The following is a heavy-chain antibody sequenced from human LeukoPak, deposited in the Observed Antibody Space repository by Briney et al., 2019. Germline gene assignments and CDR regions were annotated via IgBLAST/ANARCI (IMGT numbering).Heavy chain of an antibody. CDR1: GGSISSYY. Sequence: SETLSLTCTVSGGSISSYYWSWIRQPPGKGLEWIGYIYYSGSTNYNPSLKSRVTISVDTSKNQFSLKLSSVTAADTAVCYCARAGYSSSPNDAFDIWGQGTMVTVSS. CDR2: IYYSGST. CDR3: ARAGYSSSPNDAFDI. D-gene: IGHD6-6*01. J-gene: IGHJ3*02. V-gene: IGHV4-59*01.